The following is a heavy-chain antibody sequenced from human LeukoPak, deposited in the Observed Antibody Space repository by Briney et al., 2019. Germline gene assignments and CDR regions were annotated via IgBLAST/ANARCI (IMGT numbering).Heavy chain of an antibody. CDR3: ARQRGSYAYDY. D-gene: IGHD5-18*01. V-gene: IGHV5-51*01. J-gene: IGHJ4*02. CDR1: GYDFTNYW. CDR2: TYPGNSDT. Sequence: GESLKISCKHSGYDFTNYWIAWVRQMPGKGPQWMGITYPGNSDTRYSPSFQGQVTISAGKSFSTAYLQWSSLKAPDTAIYYCARQRGSYAYDYWGQGTLVTVSS.